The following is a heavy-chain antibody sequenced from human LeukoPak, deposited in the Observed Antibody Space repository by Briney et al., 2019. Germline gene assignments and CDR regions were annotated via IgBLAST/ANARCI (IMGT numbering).Heavy chain of an antibody. CDR3: ARAITNYGYIFDY. J-gene: IGHJ4*02. Sequence: GGSLRLSCAASGFTDCSNYMSWLRQAPGKGLEWVSVIYSGGSTYYADSVKGRFTISRDNAKNSLYLQMNSLRAEDTAVYYCARAITNYGYIFDYWGQGTLVTVSS. CDR1: GFTDCSNY. V-gene: IGHV3-53*01. D-gene: IGHD5-18*01. CDR2: IYSGGST.